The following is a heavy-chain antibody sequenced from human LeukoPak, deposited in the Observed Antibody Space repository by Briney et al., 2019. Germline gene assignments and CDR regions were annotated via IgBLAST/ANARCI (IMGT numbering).Heavy chain of an antibody. CDR3: AKYMGPCSGGSCYVEPLASSDY. D-gene: IGHD2-15*01. Sequence: PGGSLRLSCAASEFTVTSNYMSWVRQAPGKGLEWVSTISASVGTTYYADSVKGRFTISRDNSKNTLYLQMNSLRADDTAVYYCAKYMGPCSGGSCYVEPLASSDYWGQGTLVTVSS. CDR1: EFTVTSNY. CDR2: ISASVGTT. V-gene: IGHV3-23*01. J-gene: IGHJ4*02.